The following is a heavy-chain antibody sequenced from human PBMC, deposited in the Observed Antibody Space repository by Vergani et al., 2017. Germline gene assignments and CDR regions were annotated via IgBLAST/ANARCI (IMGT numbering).Heavy chain of an antibody. J-gene: IGHJ5*02. Sequence: EVQLLESGGGLVQPGGSLRLSCAASGFTFSSYAMSWVRQAPGKGLEWVSAISGSGGSTYYADSVKGRFTISRDNSKNTLYLQMNSLRAEDTALYYCAKDPDYYSPYYNWFDPWGQGTLVTVSS. CDR2: ISGSGGST. D-gene: IGHD2-21*02. V-gene: IGHV3-23*01. CDR3: AKDPDYYSPYYNWFDP. CDR1: GFTFSSYA.